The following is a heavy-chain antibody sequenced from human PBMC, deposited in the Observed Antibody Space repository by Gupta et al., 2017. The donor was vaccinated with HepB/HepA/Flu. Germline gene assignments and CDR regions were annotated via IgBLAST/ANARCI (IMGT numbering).Heavy chain of an antibody. CDR2: IKQDGSEK. V-gene: IGHV3-7*01. D-gene: IGHD2/OR15-2a*01. CDR1: GFTFSSHW. Sequence: GSLRLSCAASGFTFSSHWMNWVRQAPGKGLEWLANIKQDGSEKKYVDSVKGRFTISRDNAKDSLYLQMDSLRAEDTAVYYCARGSGSTTRALDIWGQGTMVTVSS. CDR3: ARGSGSTTRALDI. J-gene: IGHJ3*02.